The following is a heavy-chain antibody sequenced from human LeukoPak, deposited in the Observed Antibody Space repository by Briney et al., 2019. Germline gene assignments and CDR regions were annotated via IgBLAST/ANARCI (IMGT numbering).Heavy chain of an antibody. CDR1: GYSFTSYW. D-gene: IGHD3-22*01. V-gene: IGHV5-51*01. J-gene: IGHJ3*02. CDR2: IYPGDSDT. CDR3: ARHPPHNYGSNFDAFDI. Sequence: GESLKISCKGSGYSFTSYWIAWVRQMPGKGLEWMGIIYPGDSDTRYSPSFQGQVTMLADKSISTAYLQWSSLRASDTAMYYCARHPPHNYGSNFDAFDIWGQGTMVTVSS.